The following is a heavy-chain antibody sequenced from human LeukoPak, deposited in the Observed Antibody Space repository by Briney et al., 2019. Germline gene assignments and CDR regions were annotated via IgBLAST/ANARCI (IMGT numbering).Heavy chain of an antibody. V-gene: IGHV3-30*18. CDR3: AKRVVMRWPPDDAFDI. D-gene: IGHD5-24*01. J-gene: IGHJ3*02. CDR2: ISYDGSSK. Sequence: PGGSLRLSCAASGFTFSSYGMHWVRQAPGKGLEWVAVISYDGSSKYYADSVKGRFTISRDNSKNTLYLQMNSLRAEDTAVYYCAKRVVMRWPPDDAFDIWGQGTMVTVSS. CDR1: GFTFSSYG.